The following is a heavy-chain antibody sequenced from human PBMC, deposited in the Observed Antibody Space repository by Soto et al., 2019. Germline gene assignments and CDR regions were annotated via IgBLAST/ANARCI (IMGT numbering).Heavy chain of an antibody. J-gene: IGHJ6*04. D-gene: IGHD3-22*01. CDR1: GGSISSYY. CDR2: IYYSGST. CDR3: ARFSTQRYYYEGTSNYYYYGMDV. V-gene: IGHV4-59*01. Sequence: WESLSLTCTVSGGSISSYYWSWIRQPPGKGLEWIGYIYYSGSTNYNPSLKSRVTISVDTSKNQFSLKLSTVTAADTAVYYCARFSTQRYYYEGTSNYYYYGMDVWGEGITVTVSS.